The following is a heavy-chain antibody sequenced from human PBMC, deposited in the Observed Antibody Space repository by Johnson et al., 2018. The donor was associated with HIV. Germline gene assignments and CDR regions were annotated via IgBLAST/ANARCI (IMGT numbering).Heavy chain of an antibody. CDR3: AKVIPSYDLPPDAFDI. Sequence: QVQLVESGGGVVQPGRSLRLSCAASGFTFRSYAMHWVRQAPGKGLEWVALISYDGSNKYYADSVKGRFTISRDNSKNTLYLQMNSLRAADTAVYYCAKVIPSYDLPPDAFDIWGQGTVVTVSS. CDR1: GFTFRSYA. D-gene: IGHD5-18*01. J-gene: IGHJ3*02. V-gene: IGHV3-30*18. CDR2: ISYDGSNK.